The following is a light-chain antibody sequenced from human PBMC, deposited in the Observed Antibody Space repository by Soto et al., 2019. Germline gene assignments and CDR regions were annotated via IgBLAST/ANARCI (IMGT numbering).Light chain of an antibody. CDR2: KAS. CDR3: QQYNTYPLT. J-gene: IGKJ4*01. V-gene: IGKV1-5*03. Sequence: DIQMTQSPSTLSASVGDRVTITCRASQSISTWLAWYQQKPGKAPKLLIYKASSLEGGVPSRFSGSGSGTEFNITFSSLQPDDFATYYCQQYNTYPLTFGGGTTVEIK. CDR1: QSISTW.